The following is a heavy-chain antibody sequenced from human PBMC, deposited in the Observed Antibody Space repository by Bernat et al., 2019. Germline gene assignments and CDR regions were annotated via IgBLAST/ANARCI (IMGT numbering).Heavy chain of an antibody. V-gene: IGHV3-23*01. J-gene: IGHJ3*02. CDR3: ATPLRRGFMEAFEI. D-gene: IGHD3-10*01. CDR2: ISGKGDDT. Sequence: EVQLLESGGGLVQPGGSLRLSCAASGFTISSYAMSWVRQAPGKGLEWVSVISGKGDDTSYADSVKGRFTIYRDKSKNTLYLQLNSLRAEYTAKYYCATPLRRGFMEAFEIWGRGTMVTVSS. CDR1: GFTISSYA.